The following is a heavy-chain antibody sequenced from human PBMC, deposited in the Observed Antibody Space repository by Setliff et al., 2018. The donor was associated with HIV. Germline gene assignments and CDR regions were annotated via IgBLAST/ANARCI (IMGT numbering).Heavy chain of an antibody. V-gene: IGHV4-34*10. J-gene: IGHJ5*02. Sequence: KPSETLSLTCAVYGESFSGYYWNWIRQPPGKGLEWIGYVHHSGSTKYNASLRSRVTMSVDTSKNLFSLTLRSVTAADTAVYYCASAGPYCGDDCPYNWLTPWGQGTLVTVSS. CDR3: ASAGPYCGDDCPYNWLTP. CDR1: GESFSGYY. D-gene: IGHD2-21*02. CDR2: VHHSGST.